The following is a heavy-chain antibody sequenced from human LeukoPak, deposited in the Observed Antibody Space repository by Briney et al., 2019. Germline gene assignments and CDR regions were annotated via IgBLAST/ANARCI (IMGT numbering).Heavy chain of an antibody. J-gene: IGHJ4*02. CDR3: AREGRVRWYDY. Sequence: GGSLRLSCAASGFTFSSYAMHWVRQAPGKRLEWVAVISYDGSNKYYADSVKGRFTISRDNSKNTLYLQMNSLRAEDTAVYYCAREGRVRWYDYWGQGTLVTVSS. V-gene: IGHV3-30-3*01. CDR2: ISYDGSNK. CDR1: GFTFSSYA. D-gene: IGHD4-23*01.